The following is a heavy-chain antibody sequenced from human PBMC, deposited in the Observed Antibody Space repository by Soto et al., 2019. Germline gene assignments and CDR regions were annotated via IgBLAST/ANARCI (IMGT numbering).Heavy chain of an antibody. CDR2: MNPNSGNT. CDR1: GYTFTSYD. Sequence: QVQLVQSGAEVKKPGASVKVSCKASGYTFTSYDINWVRQATGQGLEWMGWMNPNSGNTGYAQKFQGRVTMTSNTSISTAYMELSSLRSEDTAVYYCARFSGYYYYYGMDVWGQGTTVTVSS. CDR3: ARFSGYYYYYGMDV. V-gene: IGHV1-8*01. J-gene: IGHJ6*02.